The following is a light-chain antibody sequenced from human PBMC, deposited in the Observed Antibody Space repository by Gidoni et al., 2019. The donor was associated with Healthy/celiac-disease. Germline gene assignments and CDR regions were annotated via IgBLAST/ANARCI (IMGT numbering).Light chain of an antibody. Sequence: DIVMTQSPLSLPVTPGEPASISCRSSQSLLHSNGYNDFDWYLQKPGQSPQLLIYLGSNRASGVPDRFSGSGSGTDFTLKISRVEAEDVGVYYCMQALQTPLTFGGGTKVEIK. CDR3: MQALQTPLT. CDR2: LGS. J-gene: IGKJ4*01. CDR1: QSLLHSNGYND. V-gene: IGKV2-28*01.